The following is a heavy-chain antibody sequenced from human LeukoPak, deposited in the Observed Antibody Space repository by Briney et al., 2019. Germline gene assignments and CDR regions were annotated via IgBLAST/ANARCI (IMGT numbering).Heavy chain of an antibody. J-gene: IGHJ3*01. CDR2: IGGGGVDK. CDR3: AKDSFSRNGVYDAFDV. CDR1: GFIFKDYV. D-gene: IGHD2-8*01. V-gene: IGHV3-23*01. Sequence: GGSLRLSCAASGFIFKDYVMNWVRQAPGKRPGWVSAIGGGGVDKFHAGPVKGRFTISRDDFRNTLYLQMNSLRAEDTAVYYCAKDSFSRNGVYDAFDVWGQGTMVTVSS.